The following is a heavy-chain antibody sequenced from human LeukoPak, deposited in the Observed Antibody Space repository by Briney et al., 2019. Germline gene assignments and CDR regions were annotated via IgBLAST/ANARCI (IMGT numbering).Heavy chain of an antibody. Sequence: SVKVSCKASGGTFSSYAISWVRQAPGQGLEWMGGIIPIFGTANYAQKFQGRVTITADESTSTAYMGLSSLRSEDTAVYYCARSRTGYSSSWYWFDPWGQGTLVTVSS. CDR1: GGTFSSYA. CDR3: ARSRTGYSSSWYWFDP. J-gene: IGHJ5*02. V-gene: IGHV1-69*13. CDR2: IIPIFGTA. D-gene: IGHD6-13*01.